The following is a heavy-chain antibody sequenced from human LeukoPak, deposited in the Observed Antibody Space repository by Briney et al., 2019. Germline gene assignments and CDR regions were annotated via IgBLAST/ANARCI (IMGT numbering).Heavy chain of an antibody. V-gene: IGHV3-21*01. CDR1: GFTFSSYS. CDR2: ISSSSSYI. CDR3: ARAGSYYGSGRPYYYYMDV. Sequence: GGSLRLSCAAYGFTFSSYSMNWVRQAPGKGLEWVSSISSSSSYIYYADSVKGRFTISRDNAKNSLYLQMNSLRAEDTAVYYCARAGSYYGSGRPYYYYMDVWGKGTTVTVSS. D-gene: IGHD3-10*01. J-gene: IGHJ6*03.